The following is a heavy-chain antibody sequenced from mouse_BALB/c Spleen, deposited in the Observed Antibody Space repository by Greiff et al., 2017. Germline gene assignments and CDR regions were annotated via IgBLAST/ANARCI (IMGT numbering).Heavy chain of an antibody. CDR2: ISCYNGAT. Sequence: LVKTGASVKISCKASGYSFTGYYMHWVKQSHGKSLEWIGYISCYNGATSYNQKFKGKATFTVDTSSSTAYMQFNSLTSEDSAVYYCARGSTTVVEKYYFDYWGQGTTLTVSS. D-gene: IGHD1-1*01. J-gene: IGHJ2*01. CDR1: GYSFTGYY. V-gene: IGHV1S34*01. CDR3: ARGSTTVVEKYYFDY.